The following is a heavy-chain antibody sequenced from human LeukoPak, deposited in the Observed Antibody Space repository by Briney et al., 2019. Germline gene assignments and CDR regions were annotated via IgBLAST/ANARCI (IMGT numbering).Heavy chain of an antibody. CDR3: ANWGDYRVHPTDDAFDI. CDR2: IYYSGST. V-gene: IGHV4-30-4*08. CDR1: GGSISSGDYY. Sequence: SETLSLTCTVSGGSISSGDYYWSWIRQPPGKGLEWIGYIYYSGSTYYNPSLKSRVTISVDTSKNQFSLKLSSVTAADTAVYYCANWGDYRVHPTDDAFDIWGQGTMVAVSS. J-gene: IGHJ3*02. D-gene: IGHD4-11*01.